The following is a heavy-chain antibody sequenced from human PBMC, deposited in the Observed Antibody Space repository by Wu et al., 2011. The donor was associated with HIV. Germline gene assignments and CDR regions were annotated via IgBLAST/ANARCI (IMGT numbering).Heavy chain of an antibody. Sequence: QVQLVQSGAEVKKPGASVKVSCKASGYTFTSYGISWVRQAPGQGLEWMGWISAYNGNTNYAQKLQGRVTMTTDTSTSTAYMELRSLRSDDTAVYYCAKVATYYYGSGSSVDNWFDPWGQGTLVTVSS. J-gene: IGHJ5*02. V-gene: IGHV1-18*01. CDR2: ISAYNGNT. CDR1: GYTFTSYG. D-gene: IGHD3-10*01. CDR3: AKVATYYYGSGSSVDNWFDP.